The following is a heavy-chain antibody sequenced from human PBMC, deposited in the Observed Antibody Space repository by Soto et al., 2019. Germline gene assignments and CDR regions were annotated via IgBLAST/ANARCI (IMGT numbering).Heavy chain of an antibody. J-gene: IGHJ6*02. CDR1: GYSFTSYA. D-gene: IGHD3-16*01. CDR3: ARGGLALMDV. Sequence: QVQLVQSGAEVKKPGASVKVSCKASGYSFTSYAMHWVRQAPGQRLEWMGWINAGNGNTKYSQKFQGRVTITRDTSASTAYMELSSLRYEDTVVYYCARGGLALMDVWGQGTTVTVSS. V-gene: IGHV1-3*01. CDR2: INAGNGNT.